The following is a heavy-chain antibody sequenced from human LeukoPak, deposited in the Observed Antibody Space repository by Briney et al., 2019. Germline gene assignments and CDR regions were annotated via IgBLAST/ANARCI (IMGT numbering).Heavy chain of an antibody. D-gene: IGHD2-15*01. V-gene: IGHV5-51*07. CDR3: ARRYCSGGSCYFDY. Sequence: GESLKTSCKGSGYSFTSYWIGWVHQMPGKGLEWMGIIYPGDSDTRYSPSFQGQVTISADKSISTAYLQWSSLTASDTAMYYCARRYCSGGSCYFDYWGQGTLVTVSS. CDR2: IYPGDSDT. J-gene: IGHJ4*02. CDR1: GYSFTSYW.